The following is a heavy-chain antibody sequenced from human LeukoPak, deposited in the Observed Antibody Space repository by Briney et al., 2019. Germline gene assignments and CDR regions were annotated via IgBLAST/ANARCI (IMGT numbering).Heavy chain of an antibody. CDR3: AKRGFYYDSSGYYSDAFDI. CDR1: GFTFSSYA. Sequence: GGSLRLSCAASGFTFSSYAMHWVRQAPGKGLEYVSAISSNGGSTYYANSVKGRFTISRDNPKNTLYLQMNSLRAEDTAVYYCAKRGFYYDSSGYYSDAFDIWGQGTMVTVSS. J-gene: IGHJ3*02. D-gene: IGHD3-22*01. V-gene: IGHV3-64*01. CDR2: ISSNGGST.